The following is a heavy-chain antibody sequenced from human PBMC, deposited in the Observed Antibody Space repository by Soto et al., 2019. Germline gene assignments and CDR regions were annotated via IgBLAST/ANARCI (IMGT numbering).Heavy chain of an antibody. J-gene: IGHJ6*02. CDR3: ARVYCSTTTCYGYYAMDV. Sequence: ASVKVSCKASGYTFTSYAMHWLRQAPGQRLEWMGWINAGNGNTKYSQKFQDRVTITRDTSASTAYMELSSLRSEDTAVYYCARVYCSTTTCYGYYAMDVWGQGTTVTVSS. V-gene: IGHV1-3*01. CDR1: GYTFTSYA. CDR2: INAGNGNT. D-gene: IGHD2-2*01.